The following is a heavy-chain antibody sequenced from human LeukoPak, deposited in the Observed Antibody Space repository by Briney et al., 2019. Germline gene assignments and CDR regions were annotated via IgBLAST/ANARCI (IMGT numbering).Heavy chain of an antibody. Sequence: ASVKVSCKASGYTFTGYYMHWVRQAPGQGLEWMGRINPNSGGTNYAQKFQGGVTMTRDTSISTAYMELSRLRSDDTAVYYCALLGGWYVSSYFDYWGQGTLVTVSS. D-gene: IGHD6-19*01. J-gene: IGHJ4*02. CDR2: INPNSGGT. V-gene: IGHV1-2*06. CDR3: ALLGGWYVSSYFDY. CDR1: GYTFTGYY.